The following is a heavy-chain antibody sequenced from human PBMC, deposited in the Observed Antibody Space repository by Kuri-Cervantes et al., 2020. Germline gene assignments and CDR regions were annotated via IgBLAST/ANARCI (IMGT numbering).Heavy chain of an antibody. CDR3: ARAQVDIVATMGYYFDY. Sequence: GGSLRLSCAASGFTFSSYAMHWVRQAQGKGLEWVAVISYDGSNKYYADSVKGRFTISRDNSKNTLYLQMNSLRAEDTAVYYCARAQVDIVATMGYYFDYWGQGTLVTVSS. CDR1: GFTFSSYA. D-gene: IGHD5-12*01. CDR2: ISYDGSNK. J-gene: IGHJ4*02. V-gene: IGHV3-30-3*01.